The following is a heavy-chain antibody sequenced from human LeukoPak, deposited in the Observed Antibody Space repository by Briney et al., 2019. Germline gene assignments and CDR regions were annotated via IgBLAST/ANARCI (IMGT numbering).Heavy chain of an antibody. D-gene: IGHD2-21*01. Sequence: SETLSLTCTVSGGSITIADYWWAWIRQPPGKGLEWPASIYYSGSTPYNPALKSRVYISVDTSKSQFSLKLSSVTAADTAVYYCARQIGRGLWAFDYWGQGTPVTVSS. CDR2: IYYSGST. CDR1: GGSITIADYW. V-gene: IGHV4-39*01. CDR3: ARQIGRGLWAFDY. J-gene: IGHJ4*02.